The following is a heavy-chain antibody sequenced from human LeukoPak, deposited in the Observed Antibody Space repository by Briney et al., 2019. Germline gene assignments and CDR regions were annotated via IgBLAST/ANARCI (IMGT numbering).Heavy chain of an antibody. CDR1: GFTFSDYG. J-gene: IGHJ4*02. V-gene: IGHV3-7*05. CDR2: IKQDGSEQ. D-gene: IGHD1-26*01. CDR3: ARVGKSGSYPFDY. Sequence: PAGSLRLSCAASGFTFSDYGMHWVRQAPGRGLEWLANIKQDGSEQYYVDSVKGRFTISRDNAKNSLYLQMNSLRAGDTAVYYCARVGKSGSYPFDYWGQGSLVTVSS.